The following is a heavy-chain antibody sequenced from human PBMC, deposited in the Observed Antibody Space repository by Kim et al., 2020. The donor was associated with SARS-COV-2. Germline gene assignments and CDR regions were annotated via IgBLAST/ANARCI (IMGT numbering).Heavy chain of an antibody. CDR2: IYHSGST. J-gene: IGHJ4*02. CDR3: ARVPYLTAYNWNAATHFDY. D-gene: IGHD1-1*01. CDR1: GGSISSSNW. Sequence: SETLSLTCAVSGGSISSSNWWSWVRQPPGKGLEWIGEIYHSGSTNYNPSLKSRVTISVDKSKNQFSLKLSSVTAADTAVYYCARVPYLTAYNWNAATHFDYWGQGTLVTVSS. V-gene: IGHV4-4*02.